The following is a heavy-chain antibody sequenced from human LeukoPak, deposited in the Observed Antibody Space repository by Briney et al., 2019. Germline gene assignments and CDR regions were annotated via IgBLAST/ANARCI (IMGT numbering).Heavy chain of an antibody. Sequence: SETLSLTCTVSGGSISSYYWSWIRQPPGKGLEWSGYIYYSGSTNYNPSLKSRVTLSVDTSKNQFSLKLSSVTAADTAVYYCARDRFIGGLAIDIWGQGTMVTVSS. CDR2: IYYSGST. V-gene: IGHV4-59*01. CDR3: ARDRFIGGLAIDI. CDR1: GGSISSYY. J-gene: IGHJ3*02. D-gene: IGHD3-16*01.